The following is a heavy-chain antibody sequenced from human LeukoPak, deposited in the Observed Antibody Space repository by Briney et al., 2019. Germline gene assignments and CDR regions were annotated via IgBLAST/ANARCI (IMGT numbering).Heavy chain of an antibody. V-gene: IGHV4-4*07. CDR1: GGSINSYY. D-gene: IGHD6-19*01. CDR2: IYTRGST. Sequence: SETLSLICTVSGGSINSYYWNWIRQPAGKGLEWIGHIYTRGSTKYNPSLKSRVTMSIDTSRNQFSLNLYSVTAADTAVYYCATNCTAVSAFDSWGQGTLVTVSS. J-gene: IGHJ4*02. CDR3: ATNCTAVSAFDS.